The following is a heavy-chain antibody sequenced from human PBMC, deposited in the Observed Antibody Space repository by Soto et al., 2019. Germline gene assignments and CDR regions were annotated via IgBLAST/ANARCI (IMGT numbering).Heavy chain of an antibody. V-gene: IGHV4-59*01. D-gene: IGHD5-18*01. J-gene: IGHJ5*02. Sequence: SETLSLTCTVSGGSISSFYWSWIRQPPGKGLEWIGYIYYTGSTNSNPSLKSRVTISVDTSKNQFSLQLSSVTAADTAVYYCASGYDWFDPWGQGTLVTVSS. CDR1: GGSISSFY. CDR3: ASGYDWFDP. CDR2: IYYTGST.